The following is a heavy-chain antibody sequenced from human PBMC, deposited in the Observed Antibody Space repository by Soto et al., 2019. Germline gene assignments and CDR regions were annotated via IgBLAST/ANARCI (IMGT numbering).Heavy chain of an antibody. Sequence: QVQLQESGPGLVKPSETLSLTCSVSGGSITSHYCSWFRQPPGKGLEWIGYIHHSGSTSYNPSLTSRGTMSVDTSKNHFSLKVNSVTAADTALYYCASQGFGQLHGLVDVWGPGTTVTVSS. CDR3: ASQGFGQLHGLVDV. V-gene: IGHV4-59*08. D-gene: IGHD2-21*01. CDR2: IHHSGST. CDR1: GGSITSHY. J-gene: IGHJ6*02.